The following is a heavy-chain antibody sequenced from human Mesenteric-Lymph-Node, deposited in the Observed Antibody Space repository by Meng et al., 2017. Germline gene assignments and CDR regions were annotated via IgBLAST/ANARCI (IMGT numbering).Heavy chain of an antibody. D-gene: IGHD6-19*01. Sequence: QGDLVQSGAVGSEPGSSVNGPWKSSGGTCSSYDISWVRQDRGQVLEWMGGIIPIFGTATYAQKFQGSVTITADKSTSTAYMELSSLCAEDTAVYYCARGPGIAVAGYWWGADYLGQGTLVTVSS. CDR1: GGTCSSYD. CDR2: IIPIFGTA. J-gene: IGHJ4*02. V-gene: IGHV1-69*06. CDR3: ARGPGIAVAGYWWGADY.